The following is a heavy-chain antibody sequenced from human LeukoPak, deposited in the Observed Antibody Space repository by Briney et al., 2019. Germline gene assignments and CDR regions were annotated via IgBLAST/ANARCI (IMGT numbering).Heavy chain of an antibody. CDR2: IIPIFGTA. CDR1: GGTFSSYA. V-gene: IGHV1-69*06. J-gene: IGHJ4*02. D-gene: IGHD3-22*01. CDR3: PRDLRRDGSGYYY. Sequence: SVNVSRKASGGTFSSYAISWVRQTPGQGLEGMGGIIPIFGTANYAQKFQGRGTITADKSTSTDYMELSSPRSEDTAVYYSPRDLRRDGSGYYYWGQGTLVTVSS.